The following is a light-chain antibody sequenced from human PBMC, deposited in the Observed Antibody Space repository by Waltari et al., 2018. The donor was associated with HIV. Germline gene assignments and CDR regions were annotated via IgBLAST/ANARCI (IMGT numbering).Light chain of an antibody. CDR3: AAWDDSLNGGV. CDR1: SSNIARNT. Sequence: QSVLTQPPSASGTPGQRVTISCSGSSSNIARNTAKRYQQLPGTAPKLLIYTNNQRPSGVPDRFSGSKSGPSASLAISGLQSEDEADYYCAAWDDSLNGGVFGGGTKLTVL. V-gene: IGLV1-44*01. J-gene: IGLJ3*02. CDR2: TNN.